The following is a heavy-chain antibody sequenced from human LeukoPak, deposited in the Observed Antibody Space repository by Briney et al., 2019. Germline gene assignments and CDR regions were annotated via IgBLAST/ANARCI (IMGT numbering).Heavy chain of an antibody. CDR3: ERHKIWDGYGGLFDY. D-gene: IGHD4-23*01. J-gene: IGHJ4*02. CDR2: IYYSGTT. V-gene: IGHV4-39*01. CDR1: GASISSRSYY. Sequence: SGTLSLTCTVSGASISSRSYYWGWIRQSPWKGREWIWTIYYSGTTNYNPSLKSRVTISVDTSKNHFTLKLSSVTAADTAMYYCERHKIWDGYGGLFDYWGQGTLVTVSS.